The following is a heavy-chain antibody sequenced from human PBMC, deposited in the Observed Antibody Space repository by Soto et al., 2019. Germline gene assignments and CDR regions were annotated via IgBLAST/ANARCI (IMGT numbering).Heavy chain of an antibody. J-gene: IGHJ6*01. Sequence: QVQLVQSGAEVKKPGSSVKVSCKTSGGTFRTSAISWVRQAPGQGLEWMGGIMRVFPTPDYAQKFQGRVTITADESTSTAYMELSSLRSEDTAVYYCARDKDRQQLGGNYYYIMDVWGQGTTVTVSS. CDR3: ARDKDRQQLGGNYYYIMDV. CDR1: GGTFRTSA. V-gene: IGHV1-69*12. D-gene: IGHD3-3*02. CDR2: IMRVFPTP.